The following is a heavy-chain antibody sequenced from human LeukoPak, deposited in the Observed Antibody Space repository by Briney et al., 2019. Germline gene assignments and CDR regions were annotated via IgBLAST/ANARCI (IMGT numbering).Heavy chain of an antibody. D-gene: IGHD5-12*01. CDR2: ISSYNGNT. J-gene: IGHJ3*02. CDR1: GYTFTSYG. V-gene: IGHV1-18*01. CDR3: ATDPSDYETDAFDI. Sequence: ASVKVSCKASGYTFTSYGISWVRQAPGQGLEWMGWISSYNGNTNYAQKLQGRVTMSTDTSTGTAYMELRSLRSDDTAVYYCATDPSDYETDAFDIWGQGTMVTVSS.